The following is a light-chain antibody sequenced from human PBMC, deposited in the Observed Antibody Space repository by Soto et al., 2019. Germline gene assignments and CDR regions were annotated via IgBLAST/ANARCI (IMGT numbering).Light chain of an antibody. J-gene: IGLJ2*01. CDR1: SSDVGGYNF. V-gene: IGLV2-11*01. Sequence: QSALTQPRSVSGSPGQSVTISCTGTSSDVGGYNFVSWYQQHPGKAPKLMIYDVSKRPSGVPDRFSGSKSGNTASLTISGLKAEEEADYYCCSYAGSYTWVFGGGTKLTVL. CDR2: DVS. CDR3: CSYAGSYTWV.